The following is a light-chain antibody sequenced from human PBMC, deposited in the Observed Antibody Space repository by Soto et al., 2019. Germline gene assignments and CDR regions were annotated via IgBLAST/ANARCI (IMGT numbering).Light chain of an antibody. Sequence: IVLTQSPGTLSLSPGERPTLFCRASQSVSSNLAWYKQKPGQAPRLLIYGASTRATGIPDRFSGSGSGTDFTLTIRRLEPEDFAVYYCQQYGSSGTFGQGTKVDIK. V-gene: IGKV3-20*01. CDR1: QSVSSN. CDR3: QQYGSSGT. J-gene: IGKJ1*01. CDR2: GAS.